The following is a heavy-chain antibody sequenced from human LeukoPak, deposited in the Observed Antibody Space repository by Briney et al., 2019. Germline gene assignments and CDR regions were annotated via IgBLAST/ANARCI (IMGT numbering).Heavy chain of an antibody. Sequence: PGGSLRLSCAASGFTFSSYGMHWVRQAPGKGLEWGAVISYDGSNKYYADSVKGRFTISRDNSKNTLYLQMNSLRAEDTAVYYCAKQDGSGSWSDYYYYYGMDVWGQGTTVTVSS. D-gene: IGHD3-10*01. CDR2: ISYDGSNK. V-gene: IGHV3-30*18. CDR1: GFTFSSYG. J-gene: IGHJ6*02. CDR3: AKQDGSGSWSDYYYYYGMDV.